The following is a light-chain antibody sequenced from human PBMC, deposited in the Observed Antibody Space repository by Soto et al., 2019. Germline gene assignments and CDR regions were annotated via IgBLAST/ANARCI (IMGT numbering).Light chain of an antibody. V-gene: IGKV3-11*01. CDR3: QQRSNWPRT. CDR2: DAS. J-gene: IGKJ1*01. CDR1: QSVSSY. Sequence: EIVLTQSPATLSLSPGERATLSCRASQSVSSYLAWYQQKPGQAPRLLIYDASNRATGIPGRFRGSGSWTDFTSTISSLEPEDFAVYYCQQRSNWPRTFGQGTKVEIK.